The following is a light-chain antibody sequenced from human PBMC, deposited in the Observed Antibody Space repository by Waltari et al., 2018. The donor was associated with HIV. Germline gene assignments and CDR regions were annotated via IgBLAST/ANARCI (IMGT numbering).Light chain of an antibody. V-gene: IGLV1-40*01. CDR2: GDS. CDR3: QSYDRSLSGSFV. CDR1: SSNIGAGYD. J-gene: IGLJ1*01. Sequence: QSLLTHPPSVSGAPGQRATISCTGNSSNIGAGYDFHCYQHLPGTAPKLLIYGDSNRPSGVPDRFSASRSDTSASLAITGLQAEDEADYYCQSYDRSLSGSFVFGTGTKVTVL.